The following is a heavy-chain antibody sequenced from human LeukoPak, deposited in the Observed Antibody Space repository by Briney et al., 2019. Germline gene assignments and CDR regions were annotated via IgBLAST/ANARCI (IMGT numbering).Heavy chain of an antibody. CDR2: ISYDGSNK. Sequence: HAGGSLRLSCAASGFTFSSYAMHWVRQAPGKGLEWVAVISYDGSNKYYADSVKGRFTISRDNSKNTLYLQMNSLRAEDTAVYYCARGVLTGYWTNPGVDYWGQGTLVTVSS. CDR3: ARGVLTGYWTNPGVDY. D-gene: IGHD3-9*01. J-gene: IGHJ4*02. V-gene: IGHV3-30*01. CDR1: GFTFSSYA.